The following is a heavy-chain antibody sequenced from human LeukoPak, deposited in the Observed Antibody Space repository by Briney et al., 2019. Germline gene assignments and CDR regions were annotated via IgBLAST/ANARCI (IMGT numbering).Heavy chain of an antibody. CDR2: ISDDGSRQ. J-gene: IGHJ4*02. D-gene: IGHD3-10*01. CDR1: GFTFSNYA. V-gene: IGHV3-30-3*01. Sequence: GGSLRFSCAATGFTFSNYAIHWGRQAPGKGLEGVDFISDDGSRQHYADSGKGRFTISRDNSKTTLNLQMNSLRAEDTAVYYCVKDRTGTYTLDYWGQGTLVTVSS. CDR3: VKDRTGTYTLDY.